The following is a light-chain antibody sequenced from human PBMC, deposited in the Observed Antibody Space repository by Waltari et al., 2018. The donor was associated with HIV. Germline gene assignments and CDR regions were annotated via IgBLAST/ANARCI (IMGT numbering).Light chain of an antibody. CDR3: AAWDARLNEYL. V-gene: IGLV1-44*01. CDR1: NSTVGSDV. J-gene: IGLJ1*01. CDR2: GDN. Sequence: QSVLTQPHSASGTPGQRVIISCSGSNSTVGSDVVNWYHQLPGTAPKLLIYGDNERPSGVPDRFSGSKSGASASLAISDLQSEDEAEYYCAAWDARLNEYLFGTGTKVTVL.